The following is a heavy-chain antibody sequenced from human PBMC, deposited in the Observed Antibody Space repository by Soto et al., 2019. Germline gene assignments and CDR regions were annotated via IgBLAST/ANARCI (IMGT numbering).Heavy chain of an antibody. J-gene: IGHJ4*02. Sequence: GGSLRLSCAASGFTFSSYGMHWVRQAPGKGLEWVEVICYDGSNKYYEYSVKGRFTISIDNSKNTLYLQMNSLRAEDTAVYYCARERGGGPALALHXWGQGTLVTVSX. CDR3: ARERGGGPALALHX. V-gene: IGHV3-33*01. CDR2: ICYDGSNK. D-gene: IGHD2-15*01. CDR1: GFTFSSYG.